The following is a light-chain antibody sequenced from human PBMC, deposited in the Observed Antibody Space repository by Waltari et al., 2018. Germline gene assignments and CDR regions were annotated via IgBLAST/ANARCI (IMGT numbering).Light chain of an antibody. CDR2: KAS. J-gene: IGKJ2*01. Sequence: DIQMTQSPSTLSASVGDRVTITCRASQSISSWLAWYQVRPGKAPKLLIQKASYLQSGVPSRFSGSESGTTEFTLSISSLQPDDFATYYCQHYSSAQYTFGQGTKLEIK. CDR3: QHYSSAQYT. V-gene: IGKV1-5*03. CDR1: QSISSW.